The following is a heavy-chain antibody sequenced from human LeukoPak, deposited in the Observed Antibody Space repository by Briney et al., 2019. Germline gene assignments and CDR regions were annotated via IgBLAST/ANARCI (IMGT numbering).Heavy chain of an antibody. CDR2: INWNGGST. D-gene: IGHD1-26*01. J-gene: IGHJ4*02. Sequence: QAGGSLRLSCAASGFTFDDYGMSWVRQAPGKGLEWVSGINWNGGSTGYADSVKGRFTISRDNAKNSLYLQMNSLRAEDTALYYCARDYFGSPSALDYWGQGTLVTVSS. V-gene: IGHV3-20*04. CDR3: ARDYFGSPSALDY. CDR1: GFTFDDYG.